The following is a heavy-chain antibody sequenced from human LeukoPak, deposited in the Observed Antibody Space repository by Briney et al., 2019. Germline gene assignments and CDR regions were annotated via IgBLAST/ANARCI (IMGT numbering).Heavy chain of an antibody. D-gene: IGHD2/OR15-2a*01. CDR1: GGSISNSSYY. J-gene: IGHJ3*02. V-gene: IGHV4-39*07. Sequence: SETLSLTCTVSGGSISNSSYYWGWIRQPPGKGLEWIGSIYYSGSTYYNPSLKSRVTISVDTSKNQFSLKLSSVTAADTAVYYCARDRGNRPPAAFDIWGQGTKVTVSS. CDR2: IYYSGST. CDR3: ARDRGNRPPAAFDI.